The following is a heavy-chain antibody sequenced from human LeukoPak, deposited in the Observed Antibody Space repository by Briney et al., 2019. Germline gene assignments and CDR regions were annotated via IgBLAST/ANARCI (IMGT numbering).Heavy chain of an antibody. CDR1: GFTFINYA. D-gene: IGHD2/OR15-2a*01. CDR3: AKEGLSEGPSFLDY. Sequence: GGSLRLSCAVSGFTFINYAMTWVRQAPGKGLEWVSAISGSGGRTFYADSVKGRFTISRDNSKNTLFLQMNSLRAEDTAVYYCAKEGLSEGPSFLDYWGQGTLVTVSS. CDR2: ISGSGGRT. V-gene: IGHV3-23*01. J-gene: IGHJ4*02.